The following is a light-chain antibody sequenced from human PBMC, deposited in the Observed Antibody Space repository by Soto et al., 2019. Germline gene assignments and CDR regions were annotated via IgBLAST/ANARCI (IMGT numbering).Light chain of an antibody. CDR3: SSYTSSIS. CDR2: DVN. V-gene: IGLV2-14*01. CDR1: SSDVGRYNY. J-gene: IGLJ2*01. Sequence: QSALTQPASVSGSPGQSITISCTGTSSDVGRYNYVSWYQQHPGKAPKLMIYDVNTRPSGVSNRFSGSKSGNTASLTISGLQGEDGADYYCSSYTSSISFGGGTKLTVL.